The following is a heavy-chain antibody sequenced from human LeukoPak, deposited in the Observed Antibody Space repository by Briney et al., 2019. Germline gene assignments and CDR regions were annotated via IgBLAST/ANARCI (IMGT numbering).Heavy chain of an antibody. CDR1: GFTFSSYA. J-gene: IGHJ6*02. CDR2: ISGSGGST. D-gene: IGHD3-3*01. Sequence: GGSLRLSCAASGFTFSSYAMSWVRQAPGKGLEWVSAISGSGGSTYYADSVKGRFTISRDNSKNTLYLQMSSLRSEDTAVYYCARERITIFGVVPPYYYYGMDVWGQGTTVTVSS. CDR3: ARERITIFGVVPPYYYYGMDV. V-gene: IGHV3-23*01.